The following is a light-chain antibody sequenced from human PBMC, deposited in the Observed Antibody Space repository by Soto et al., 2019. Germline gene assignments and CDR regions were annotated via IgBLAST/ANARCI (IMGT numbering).Light chain of an antibody. Sequence: QSVLTQPPSASGTPGQRVTISCSGSSSNIGTNTVNWYQQLPETAPKLLIYSNSQRPSGVPDRFSGSKSGTSASLAISGLQSEDGADYYGAAWDDSLTGHVVFGGGTKVTVL. CDR2: SNS. V-gene: IGLV1-44*01. J-gene: IGLJ2*01. CDR1: SSNIGTNT. CDR3: AAWDDSLTGHVV.